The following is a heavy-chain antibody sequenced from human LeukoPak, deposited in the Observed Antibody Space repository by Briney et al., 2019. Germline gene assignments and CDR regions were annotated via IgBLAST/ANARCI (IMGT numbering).Heavy chain of an antibody. CDR1: GFTFSSYA. CDR2: ISYDGSNK. D-gene: IGHD4-11*01. J-gene: IGHJ4*02. CDR3: ARSTVITYGPFDY. Sequence: GGSLRLSCAASGFTFSSYAMHWVRQAPGKGLEWVAVISYDGSNKYYADSVKGRFTISRDNSKNTLYLQMNSLRAEDTAVYHCARSTVITYGPFDYWGQGTLVTVSS. V-gene: IGHV3-30-3*01.